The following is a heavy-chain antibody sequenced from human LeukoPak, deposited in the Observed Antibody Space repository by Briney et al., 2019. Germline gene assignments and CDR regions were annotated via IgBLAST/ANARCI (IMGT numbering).Heavy chain of an antibody. CDR3: ARVPPDYGDYVRAFDI. D-gene: IGHD4-17*01. V-gene: IGHV4-31*03. CDR2: IYFSGST. CDR1: GVSISSAGY. J-gene: IGHJ3*02. Sequence: SETLSLNCTVSGVSISSAGYWSWIRQYPGKGLEWIGYIYFSGSTYYNPSLKSRVTISVDTSKNHFSLKLSSVTAADTAVYYCARVPPDYGDYVRAFDIWGQGTKVTVSS.